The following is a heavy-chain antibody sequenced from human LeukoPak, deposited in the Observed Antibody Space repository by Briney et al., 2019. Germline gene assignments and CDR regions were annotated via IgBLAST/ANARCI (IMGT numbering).Heavy chain of an antibody. CDR2: ISGSGGST. CDR3: AKESRVATYFDY. V-gene: IGHV3-23*01. D-gene: IGHD5-12*01. CDR1: GFTCSSYA. J-gene: IGHJ4*02. Sequence: HPGGSLRLSCAASGFTCSSYAMSWVRQAPGKGLEWVSAISGSGGSTYYADSVKGRFTISRDNSKNTLYLQMNSLRAEDTAVYYCAKESRVATYFDYWGQGTLVTVSS.